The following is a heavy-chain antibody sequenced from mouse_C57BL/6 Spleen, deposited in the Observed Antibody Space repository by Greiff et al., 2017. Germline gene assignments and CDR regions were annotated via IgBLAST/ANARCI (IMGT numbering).Heavy chain of an antibody. J-gene: IGHJ3*01. V-gene: IGHV1-22*01. D-gene: IGHD2-4*01. CDR3: AYDYDGWFAY. CDR1: GYTFTDYN. CDR2: INPNNGGT. Sequence: LVEPGASVKMSCKASGYTFTDYNMHWVKQSHGKSLEWIGYINPNNGGTSYNQKFKGKATLTVNKSSSTAYMELRSLTSEDSAVYYCAYDYDGWFAYWGQGTLVTVSA.